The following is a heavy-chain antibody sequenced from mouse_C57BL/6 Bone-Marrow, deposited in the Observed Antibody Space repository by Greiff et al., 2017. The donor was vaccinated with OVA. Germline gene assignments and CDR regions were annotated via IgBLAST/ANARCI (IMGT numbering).Heavy chain of an antibody. V-gene: IGHV1-58*01. D-gene: IGHD3-2*02. CDR1: GYTFTSYG. J-gene: IGHJ2*01. CDR3: TWTAQAYYFDY. Sequence: EVQLQQSGAELVRPGSSVKMSCKTSGYTFTSYGINWVKQRPGQGLEWIGYIYIGNGYTEYNEKFKGKATLTSDTSSNTAYLQLSSLTSEDTAVYYCTWTAQAYYFDYWGQGTTLTVSS. CDR2: IYIGNGYT.